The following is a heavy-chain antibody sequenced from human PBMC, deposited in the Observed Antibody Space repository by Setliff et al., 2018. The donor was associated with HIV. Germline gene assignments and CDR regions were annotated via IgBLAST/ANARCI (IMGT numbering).Heavy chain of an antibody. Sequence: PGGSLRLSCAASGFTFSSYEMNWVRQAPGKGLEWVSYISSSGSTIYYADSVKGRFTISRDNAKNSLYLQMNSLRAEDTAVYYCAGTQNYDYVWGSYRPSDYWGQGTLVTVSS. CDR2: ISSSGSTI. CDR1: GFTFSSYE. CDR3: AGTQNYDYVWGSYRPSDY. D-gene: IGHD3-16*02. J-gene: IGHJ4*02. V-gene: IGHV3-48*03.